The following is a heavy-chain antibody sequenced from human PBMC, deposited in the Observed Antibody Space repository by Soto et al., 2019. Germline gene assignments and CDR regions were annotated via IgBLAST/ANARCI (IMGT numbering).Heavy chain of an antibody. J-gene: IGHJ6*03. D-gene: IGHD2-2*01. CDR3: ARIPRSAEGPYYYYYYMDV. CDR1: GFTFSSYS. Sequence: GGSLRLSCAASGFTFSSYSMNWVRQAPGKGLEWVSYISSSSSTIYYADSVKGRFTISRDNAKNSLYLQMNSLRAEDTAVYYCARIPRSAEGPYYYYYYMDVWGKGTTVTVSS. CDR2: ISSSSSTI. V-gene: IGHV3-48*01.